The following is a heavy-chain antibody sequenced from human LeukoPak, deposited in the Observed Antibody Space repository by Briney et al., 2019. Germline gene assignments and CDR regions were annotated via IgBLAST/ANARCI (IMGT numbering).Heavy chain of an antibody. V-gene: IGHV3-74*01. CDR1: GFTFSSYW. CDR2: INSDGSST. CDR3: ARDPSYYDSSGYCDY. Sequence: GGSLRLSCAASGFTFSSYWMHWVRQAPGKGLVWVSRINSDGSSTSYADSVKGRFTISRDNAKNSLYLQMNSLRDDDTAVYYCARDPSYYDSSGYCDYWGQGTQVTVSS. J-gene: IGHJ4*02. D-gene: IGHD3-22*01.